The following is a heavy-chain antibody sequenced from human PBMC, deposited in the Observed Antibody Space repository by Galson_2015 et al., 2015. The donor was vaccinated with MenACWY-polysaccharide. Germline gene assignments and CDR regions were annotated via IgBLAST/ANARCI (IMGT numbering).Heavy chain of an antibody. V-gene: IGHV3-30-3*01. CDR1: GFTFRNYP. J-gene: IGHJ4*02. D-gene: IGHD3-16*01. Sequence: SLRLSCAASGFTFRNYPMHWVRQAPGKGLEWVSVISDHGGITFYADSVKGRFTISRDSSINTLYLQMNSLRPEDTALYYCARDNGGIDYWGQGTLVTVSS. CDR3: ARDNGGIDY. CDR2: ISDHGGIT.